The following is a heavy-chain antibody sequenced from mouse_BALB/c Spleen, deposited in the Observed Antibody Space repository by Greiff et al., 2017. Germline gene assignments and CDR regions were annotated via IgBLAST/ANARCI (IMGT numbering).Heavy chain of an antibody. D-gene: IGHD1-1*01. V-gene: IGHV5-6-3*01. CDR3: ARDYYGSSSYYFDY. CDR2: INSNGGST. J-gene: IGHJ2*01. CDR1: GFTFSSYG. Sequence: DVQLVESGGGLVQPGGSLKLSCAASGFTFSSYGMSWVRQTPDKRLELVATINSNGGSTYYPDSVKGRFTISRDNAKNTLYLQMSSLKSEDTAMYYCARDYYGSSSYYFDYWGQGTTLTVSS.